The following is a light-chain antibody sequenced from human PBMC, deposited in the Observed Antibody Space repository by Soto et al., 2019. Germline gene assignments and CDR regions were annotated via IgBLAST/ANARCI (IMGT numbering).Light chain of an antibody. CDR2: EVN. CDR3: TSFKTTRFYV. J-gene: IGLJ1*01. CDR1: SSNVGSYKL. V-gene: IGLV2-23*02. Sequence: SVLTQPASVSGSPGQSITISCTGTSSNVGSYKLVSWYQQHPGKAPKLMIFEVNKRPSGVSNRFSGSKSGNTASLTISGLKVEEEAAYSCTSFKTTRFYVFGPGTKVTV.